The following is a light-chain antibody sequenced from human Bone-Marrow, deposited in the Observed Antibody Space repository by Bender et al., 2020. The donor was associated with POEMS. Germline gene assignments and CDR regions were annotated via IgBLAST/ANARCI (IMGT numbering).Light chain of an antibody. V-gene: IGLV2-14*01. CDR2: AVS. CDR1: GSDVGGYNY. J-gene: IGLJ2*01. Sequence: QSALTQPASVSGSPGQSITFSCTGIGSDVGGYNYVSWYQQYPGKAPKLMIYAVSNRPSGVSSRFSGSKSGNTASLTISGLQAEDEAHYFCSSYSSSSTLVVFGGGTKLTVL. CDR3: SSYSSSSTLVV.